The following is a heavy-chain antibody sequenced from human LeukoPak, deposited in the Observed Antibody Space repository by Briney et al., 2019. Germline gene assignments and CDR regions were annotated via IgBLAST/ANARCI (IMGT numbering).Heavy chain of an antibody. CDR3: ASATIFGVVIYY. Sequence: ASVKVSCKASGYTFTSYDINWVRQATGQGLEWMGWMSPNSGNTGYAQKFQGRVTITRNTSISTAYMELSSLRSEDTAVYYCASATIFGVVIYYWGQGTLVTVSS. V-gene: IGHV1-8*03. D-gene: IGHD3-3*01. CDR1: GYTFTSYD. CDR2: MSPNSGNT. J-gene: IGHJ4*02.